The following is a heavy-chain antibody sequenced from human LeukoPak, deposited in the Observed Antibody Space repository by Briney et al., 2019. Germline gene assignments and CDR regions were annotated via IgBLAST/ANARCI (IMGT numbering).Heavy chain of an antibody. CDR1: GFTFSSYA. J-gene: IGHJ6*02. Sequence: PGGSLRLSCAASGFTFSSYAMHWVRQAPGKGLEWVAVISLDGSNKYYADSVKGRFTISRDNSKNTLYLQMNSLRAEDTAVYYCAREGAAMVWRYYYYGMDVWGQGTTVTVSS. D-gene: IGHD5-18*01. CDR2: ISLDGSNK. V-gene: IGHV3-30*04. CDR3: AREGAAMVWRYYYYGMDV.